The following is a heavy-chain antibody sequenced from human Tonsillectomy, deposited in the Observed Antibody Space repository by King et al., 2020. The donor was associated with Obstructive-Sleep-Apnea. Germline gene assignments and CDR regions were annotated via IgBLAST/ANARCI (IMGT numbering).Heavy chain of an antibody. CDR2: IYYSATT. V-gene: IGHV4-28*01. Sequence: QLQESGPGLVKPSDTLSLTCAVSGYSISSSNWWGWIRQPPGKGLEWIGYIYYSATTYSNPYLRRRVTLSVDTSKNQFSLKLSSVTAVDTAVYYCARSEVTGYGGVDIWGQGTMVTVSS. J-gene: IGHJ3*02. CDR1: GYSISSSNW. D-gene: IGHD2-21*02. CDR3: ARSEVTGYGGVDI.